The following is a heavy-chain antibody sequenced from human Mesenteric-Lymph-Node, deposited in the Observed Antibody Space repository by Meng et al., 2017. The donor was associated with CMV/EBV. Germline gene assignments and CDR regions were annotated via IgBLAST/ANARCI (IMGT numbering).Heavy chain of an antibody. CDR3: ARDSVVAAGVLDY. CDR2: IYYSGTT. D-gene: IGHD6-13*01. V-gene: IGHV4-61*01. CDR1: GGSVSSGSHY. Sequence: SGGSVSSGSHYWSWIRQPPGKGLEWIGYIYYSGTTNYTPSLKSRVTISVDSSKNQFSLKLNSVTAADTAVYYCARDSVVAAGVLDYWGQGILVTVSS. J-gene: IGHJ4*02.